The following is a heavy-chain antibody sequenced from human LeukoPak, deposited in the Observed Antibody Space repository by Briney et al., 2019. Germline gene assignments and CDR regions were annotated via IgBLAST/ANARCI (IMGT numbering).Heavy chain of an antibody. CDR1: GGSISSSSYY. CDR2: IYYSGST. J-gene: IGHJ3*02. CDR3: ARRLQTYYDSRTNAFDI. Sequence: SETLSLTCTVSGGSISSSSYYWGWIRQPPGKGLEWIGSIYYSGSTYYNPSLKSRVTISVDTSKNQFSLKLSSVTAADTAVYYCARRLQTYYDSRTNAFDIWGQGTMVTVSS. V-gene: IGHV4-39*01. D-gene: IGHD3-22*01.